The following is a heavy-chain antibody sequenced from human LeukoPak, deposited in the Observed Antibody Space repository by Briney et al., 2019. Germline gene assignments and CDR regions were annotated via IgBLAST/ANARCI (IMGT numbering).Heavy chain of an antibody. CDR3: LYGGNSGDWVY. V-gene: IGHV4-4*02. Sequence: GSLRLSCAASGFTVSSNYMSWVRQPPGKGLEWIGEIFHSGNTNYSPSLKSRVTMSVDKSKNQFSLNLNSVSAADTAVYYCLYGGNSGDWVYWGQGTLVTVSS. CDR2: IFHSGNT. J-gene: IGHJ4*02. CDR1: GFTVSSNY. D-gene: IGHD4-23*01.